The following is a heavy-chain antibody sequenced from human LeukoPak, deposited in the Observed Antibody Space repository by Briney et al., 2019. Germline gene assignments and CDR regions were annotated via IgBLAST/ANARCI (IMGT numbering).Heavy chain of an antibody. CDR1: GFTFSSYS. Sequence: GGSLRLSCAASGFTFSSYSMNWVRQAPGKGLEWVSYISSSSSTIYYADSVKGRFTISGDNAKNSLYLQMNSLRAEDTAVYYCAREHYFYYMDGWGKGTTVTVSS. CDR3: AREHYFYYMDG. J-gene: IGHJ6*03. V-gene: IGHV3-48*01. CDR2: ISSSSSTI.